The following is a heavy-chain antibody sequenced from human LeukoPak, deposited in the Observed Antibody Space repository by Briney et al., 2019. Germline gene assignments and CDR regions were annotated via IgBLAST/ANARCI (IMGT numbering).Heavy chain of an antibody. D-gene: IGHD3-16*02. Sequence: GGSLRLSCAASGFTLSDYYMSWVRRAPGKGLEWVSLIHSGGTIYYTDSVKGRFTISRDNSKNTLYLQMNSLTIDDTAVYYCAFGRYPFDYWGQGTLVTVSS. J-gene: IGHJ4*02. CDR1: GFTLSDYY. CDR2: IHSGGTI. V-gene: IGHV3-66*01. CDR3: AFGRYPFDY.